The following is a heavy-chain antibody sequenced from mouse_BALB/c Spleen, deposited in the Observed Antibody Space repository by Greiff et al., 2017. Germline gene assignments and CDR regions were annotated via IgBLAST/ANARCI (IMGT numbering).Heavy chain of an antibody. J-gene: IGHJ3*01. CDR2: IYPGNSDT. Sequence: VQLQQSGTVLARPGASVKMSCKASGYSFTSYWMHWVKQRPGQGLEWIGAIYPGNSDTNYNQKFKGKAKLTAVTSASTAYMELSSLTNEDSAVYYCTRWREAWFAYWGQGTLVTVSA. CDR3: TRWREAWFAY. V-gene: IGHV1-5*01. CDR1: GYSFTSYW.